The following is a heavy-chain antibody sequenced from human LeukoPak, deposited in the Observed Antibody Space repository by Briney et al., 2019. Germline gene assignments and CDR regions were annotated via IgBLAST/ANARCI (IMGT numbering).Heavy chain of an antibody. D-gene: IGHD6-13*01. CDR2: IKPYENT. V-gene: IGHV4-34*01. CDR1: VHSLSGYY. CDR3: ARFGGSTWYKAAFDI. J-gene: IGHJ3*02. Sequence: AETLSLTCAVYVHSLSGYYGSGIREPPGKGVEGVGEIKPYENTKYNSSLKSRVTITIYTSKNRFSLNLNSVTAADTAVYYCARFGGSTWYKAAFDIWGQGTMVTVAS.